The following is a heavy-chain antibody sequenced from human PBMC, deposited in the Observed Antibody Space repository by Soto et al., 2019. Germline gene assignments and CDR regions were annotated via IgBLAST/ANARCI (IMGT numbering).Heavy chain of an antibody. CDR3: ARAIRGTIDY. J-gene: IGHJ4*02. CDR1: GGSFSGYY. V-gene: IGHV4-34*01. D-gene: IGHD1-26*01. CDR2: INHSGST. Sequence: PSETLSLTCAVYGGSFSGYYWSWIRQPPGKGLEWIGEINHSGSTNYNPSLKSRVTISVDTSKNQFSLKLSSVTAADTAVYYCARAIRGTIDYWGQGTLVTVSS.